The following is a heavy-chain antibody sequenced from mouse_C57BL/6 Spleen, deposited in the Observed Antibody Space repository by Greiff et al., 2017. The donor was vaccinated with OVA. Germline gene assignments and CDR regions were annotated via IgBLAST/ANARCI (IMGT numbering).Heavy chain of an antibody. CDR1: GYTFTNYW. CDR3: ARLSSTVVEGFDY. D-gene: IGHD1-1*01. V-gene: IGHV1-63*01. CDR2: IYPGGGYT. J-gene: IGHJ2*01. Sequence: QVQLKQSGAELVRPGTSVKMSCKASGYTFTNYWIGWAKQRPGHGLEWIGDIYPGGGYTNYNEKFKGKATLTADKSSSTAYMQFSSLTSEDSAIYYCARLSSTVVEGFDYWGQGTTLTVSS.